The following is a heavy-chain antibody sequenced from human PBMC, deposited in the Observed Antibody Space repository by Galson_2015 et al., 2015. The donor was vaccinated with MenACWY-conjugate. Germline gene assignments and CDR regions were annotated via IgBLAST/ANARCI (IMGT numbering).Heavy chain of an antibody. V-gene: IGHV3-23*01. CDR3: AKGRTRFRGCIITWAFDF. CDR2: ISATGGSR. Sequence: SLRLSCAASGFTFNKIDMSWVRQTPGKGLEWVSSISATGGSRFYADSVKGRFTISRDNSKNTLDLQMDSLRVEDTAIYYCAKGRTRFRGCIITWAFDFWGQGSLVTVSS. J-gene: IGHJ4*02. CDR1: GFTFNKID. D-gene: IGHD3-10*01.